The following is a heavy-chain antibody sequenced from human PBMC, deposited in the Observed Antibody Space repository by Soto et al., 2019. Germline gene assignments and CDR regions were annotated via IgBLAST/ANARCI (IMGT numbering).Heavy chain of an antibody. J-gene: IGHJ4*02. Sequence: QITLKESGPTLVKPTQTLTLTCTFSGFSLSTSGVGVGWIRQPPGKALECLALIYWDDDKRYSPSLKSRLTNXXDXAXSQVVLTMTNMDPVDTAKYYCALSDRYYDSSGYFDYWGQGTLVTVSS. V-gene: IGHV2-5*02. CDR2: IYWDDDK. CDR1: GFSLSTSGVG. D-gene: IGHD3-22*01. CDR3: ALSDRYYDSSGYFDY.